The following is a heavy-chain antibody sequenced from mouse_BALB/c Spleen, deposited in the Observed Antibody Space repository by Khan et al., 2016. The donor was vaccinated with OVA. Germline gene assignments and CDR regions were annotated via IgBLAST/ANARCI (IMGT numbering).Heavy chain of an antibody. J-gene: IGHJ4*01. CDR3: ARSLYYSYGYALDC. Sequence: EVQLQESGPGLVKPSQSLSLTCTVTGYSITSDYAWNWIRQFPGNKLEWMGYISSTGSTSYNPSLKSRISITRDISKNQFFLQLKSVTTEDTATYYSARSLYYSYGYALDCWGRGTSVTVSS. CDR2: ISSTGST. CDR1: GYSITSDYA. V-gene: IGHV3-2*02. D-gene: IGHD2-12*01.